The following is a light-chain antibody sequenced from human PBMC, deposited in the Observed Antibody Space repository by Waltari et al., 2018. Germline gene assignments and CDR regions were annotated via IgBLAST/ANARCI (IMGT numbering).Light chain of an antibody. CDR3: CSYAGRSTLV. V-gene: IGLV2-23*02. CDR2: EVN. J-gene: IGLJ3*02. CDR1: SRDFGASNL. Sequence: QSALTQPASVSGSPGQSIPISCSGTSRDFGASNLISWYQQHPGKVPTLMIYEVNKRPSGVSNRFSGSKSDNTASLTISGLQAEDEADYYCCSYAGRSTLVFGGGTKLTVL.